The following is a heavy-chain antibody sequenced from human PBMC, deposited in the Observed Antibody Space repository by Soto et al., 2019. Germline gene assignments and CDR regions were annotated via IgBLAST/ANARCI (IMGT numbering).Heavy chain of an antibody. V-gene: IGHV3-30*18. CDR3: SKSIGLVVKGWNYYYYGMDV. CDR1: GFTFSSYG. J-gene: IGHJ6*02. CDR2: ISYDGSNK. D-gene: IGHD3-3*01. Sequence: PGGSLRLSCAASGFTFSSYGMLWVRQAPGKGLEWVAVISYDGSNKYYADSVKGRFTISRDNSKNTLYLQMNSLSAEDTAVYYCSKSIGLVVKGWNYYYYGMDVWGQGTTVTVS.